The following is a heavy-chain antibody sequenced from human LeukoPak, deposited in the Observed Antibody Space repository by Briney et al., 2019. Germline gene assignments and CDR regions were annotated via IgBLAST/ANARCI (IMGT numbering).Heavy chain of an antibody. CDR2: IYSGGST. CDR3: AREREYGDYALGY. Sequence: GGSLRLSCAASGFTVSSNYMSWVRQAPGNGLEWVSVIYSGGSTYYADSVKGRFTISRDNSKNTLYLQMNSLRAEDTAVYYCAREREYGDYALGYWGQGTLVTVSS. D-gene: IGHD4-17*01. V-gene: IGHV3-66*01. CDR1: GFTVSSNY. J-gene: IGHJ4*02.